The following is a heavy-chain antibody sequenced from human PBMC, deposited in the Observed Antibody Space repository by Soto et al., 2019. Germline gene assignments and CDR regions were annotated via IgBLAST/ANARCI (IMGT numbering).Heavy chain of an antibody. V-gene: IGHV3-30*18. CDR1: GVTFSSYG. CDR2: ISYDGSNK. D-gene: IGHD3-22*01. J-gene: IGHJ4*02. CDR3: AKVVMDYYDSSGYYYDY. Sequence: GGSLRRSCVASGVTFSSYGMHGVRQVPGKGLERVAVISYDGSNKYYADSVKGRFTISRDNSKNTLYLQMNSLRAEDTAVYYCAKVVMDYYDSSGYYYDYCGQRTLVIVSS.